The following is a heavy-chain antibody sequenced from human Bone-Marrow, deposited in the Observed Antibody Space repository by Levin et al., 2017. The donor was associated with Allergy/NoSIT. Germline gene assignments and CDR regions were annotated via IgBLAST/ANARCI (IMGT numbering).Heavy chain of an antibody. D-gene: IGHD3-10*01. CDR1: GFTFSSYG. CDR3: AKASPISGGGSGSCDY. CDR2: ISYDGSNK. J-gene: IGHJ4*02. Sequence: GGSLRLSCAASGFTFSSYGMHWVRQAPGKGLEWVAVISYDGSNKYYADSVKGRFTISRDNSKNTLYLQMNSLRAEDTAVYYCAKASPISGGGSGSCDYWGQGTLVTVSS. V-gene: IGHV3-30*18.